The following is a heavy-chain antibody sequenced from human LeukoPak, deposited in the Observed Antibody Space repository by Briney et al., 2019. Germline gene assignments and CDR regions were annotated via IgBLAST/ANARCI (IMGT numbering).Heavy chain of an antibody. Sequence: PGGSLRLSCAASGFTFRTYGMNWVRQAPGKGLEWVSFISSSGSYIYYADSVKGRFTISRDNAKNSLYLQMNSLRAEDTAVYYCARWGPHHDAFDIWGQGTMVTVSS. D-gene: IGHD3-16*01. J-gene: IGHJ3*02. CDR3: ARWGPHHDAFDI. CDR1: GFTFRTYG. CDR2: ISSSGSYI. V-gene: IGHV3-21*01.